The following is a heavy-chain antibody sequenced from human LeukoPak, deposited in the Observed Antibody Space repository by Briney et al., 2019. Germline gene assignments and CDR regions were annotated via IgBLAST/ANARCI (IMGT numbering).Heavy chain of an antibody. V-gene: IGHV3-11*04. J-gene: IGHJ5*02. CDR2: ISSSGGTI. Sequence: PGGSLRLSCAASGFTFSDYYMSWIRQAPGKGLEWVSYISSSGGTIYYADSVKGRFTISRDNAKNSLYLQMDSLRVEDTAVYYCARGGSYDFWSGLKWFDPWGQGTLVTVSS. CDR3: ARGGSYDFWSGLKWFDP. CDR1: GFTFSDYY. D-gene: IGHD3-3*01.